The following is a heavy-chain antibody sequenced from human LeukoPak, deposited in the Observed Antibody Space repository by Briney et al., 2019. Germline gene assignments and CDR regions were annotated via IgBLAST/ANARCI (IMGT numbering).Heavy chain of an antibody. CDR1: GYSFSTYW. V-gene: IGHV5-51*01. Sequence: GESLKISCKGSGYSFSTYWIGWVRQMPGKGLEWMGFIYPDDSDTRYSPSFQGQVTISADKSIRTAYLQWSSLKASDTAMYYCARQEGITIDFDYWGQGTLVTVSS. CDR3: ARQEGITIDFDY. D-gene: IGHD3-10*01. J-gene: IGHJ4*02. CDR2: IYPDDSDT.